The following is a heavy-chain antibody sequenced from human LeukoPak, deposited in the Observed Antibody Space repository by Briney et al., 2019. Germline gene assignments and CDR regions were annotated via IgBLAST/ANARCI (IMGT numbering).Heavy chain of an antibody. J-gene: IGHJ4*02. CDR1: GFTFSSYA. CDR3: AKDLNYGDFESPNFDY. D-gene: IGHD4-17*01. Sequence: GGSLRLSCAASGFTFSSYAMSWVRQAPGKGLEWVSAISGSGGSTYYADSVKGRFTTSRDNSKNTLYLQMNSLRAEDTAVYYCAKDLNYGDFESPNFDYWGQGTLVTVSS. CDR2: ISGSGGST. V-gene: IGHV3-23*01.